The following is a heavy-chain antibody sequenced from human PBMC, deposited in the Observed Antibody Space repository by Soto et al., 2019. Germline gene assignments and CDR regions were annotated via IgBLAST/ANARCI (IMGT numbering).Heavy chain of an antibody. J-gene: IGHJ3*02. CDR3: AKDIEFGDAFDI. CDR1: GFIFDDYA. D-gene: IGHD3-10*01. V-gene: IGHV3-9*01. CDR2: ISWNGGTI. Sequence: EVQLVESGGGLVQPGRSLRLSCAASGFIFDDYAMHWVRQAPGKGLEWVSGISWNGGTIYYADSLKGRFTISRDNAKNSLYLQMNSLRAEDTALYYCAKDIEFGDAFDIWGQGTMVTVSS.